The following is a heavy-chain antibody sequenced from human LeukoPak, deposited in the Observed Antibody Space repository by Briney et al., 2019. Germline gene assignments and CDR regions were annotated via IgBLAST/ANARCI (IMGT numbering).Heavy chain of an antibody. CDR2: ISISGRSI. Sequence: GGSLRLSCAASGFIFNNYEMNWVRQAPGKGLEGVSYISISGRSIYYADSVKGRFTISSDNAQNSLYLQMNSLRAEDTAVYYCARLREIPVFGVVTKSTSYFDYWGQGTLVTVSS. V-gene: IGHV3-48*03. J-gene: IGHJ4*02. CDR1: GFIFNNYE. CDR3: ARLREIPVFGVVTKSTSYFDY. D-gene: IGHD3-3*01.